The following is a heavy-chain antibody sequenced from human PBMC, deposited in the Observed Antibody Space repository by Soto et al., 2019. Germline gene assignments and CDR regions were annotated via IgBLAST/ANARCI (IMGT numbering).Heavy chain of an antibody. CDR1: GFTFSSYS. CDR3: ARGGRDIVVVVAAKGVDY. CDR2: ISSSSSYI. V-gene: IGHV3-21*01. J-gene: IGHJ4*02. D-gene: IGHD2-15*01. Sequence: EVQLVESGGGLVKPGGSLRLSCAASGFTFSSYSMHWVRQAPGKGLEWVSSISSSSSYIYYADSVKGRFTISRDNAKNSLYLQMNSLRAEDTAVYYCARGGRDIVVVVAAKGVDYWGQGTLVTVSS.